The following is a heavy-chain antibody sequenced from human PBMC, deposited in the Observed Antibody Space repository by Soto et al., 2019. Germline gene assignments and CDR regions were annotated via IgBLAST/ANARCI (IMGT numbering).Heavy chain of an antibody. CDR2: ISSSSSTI. Sequence: EVQLVESGGGLVQPGGSLRLSCAASGFTFSSYSMNWVRQAPGKGLEWVSYISSSSSTIYYADSVKGRFTISRANAKNSLYLQMSSLRADDTAVYYCARVRTAGYCSGGSCPECVRFESWGKGTLVTVSS. D-gene: IGHD2-15*01. CDR1: GFTFSSYS. V-gene: IGHV3-48*01. CDR3: ARVRTAGYCSGGSCPECVRFES. J-gene: IGHJ1*01.